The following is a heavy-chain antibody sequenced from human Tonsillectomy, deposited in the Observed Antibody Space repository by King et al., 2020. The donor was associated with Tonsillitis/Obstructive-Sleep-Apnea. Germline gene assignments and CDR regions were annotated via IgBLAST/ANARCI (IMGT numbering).Heavy chain of an antibody. CDR3: AKPPLDTNAWDYYYYMDV. D-gene: IGHD5-18*01. CDR2: ISGSGGST. CDR1: GFTFSSYA. Sequence: EVQLVESGGGLVQPGGSLRLSCAASGFTFSSYAMSWVRQAPGKGLEWVSAISGSGGSTHYADSVKGRFTISRDNSKNTLYLQMNSLRAEDTALYYCAKPPLDTNAWDYYYYMDVWGKGTTVTVSS. J-gene: IGHJ6*03. V-gene: IGHV3-23*04.